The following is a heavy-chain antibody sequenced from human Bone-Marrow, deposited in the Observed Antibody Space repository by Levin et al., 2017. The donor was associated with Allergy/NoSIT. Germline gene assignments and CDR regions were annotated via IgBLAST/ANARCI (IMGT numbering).Heavy chain of an antibody. CDR1: GFVFSDHY. Sequence: PGGSLRLSCAISGFVFSDHYMDWVRQAPGKEMEWIARSTSKARNYGTVYAASVTGRFTISRDDSNNSLYLQMNSLKTEDTAVYYCVRGYNSFDTWGQGTLVIVSS. V-gene: IGHV3-72*01. CDR3: VRGYNSFDT. J-gene: IGHJ5*02. CDR2: STSKARNYGT. D-gene: IGHD1-1*01.